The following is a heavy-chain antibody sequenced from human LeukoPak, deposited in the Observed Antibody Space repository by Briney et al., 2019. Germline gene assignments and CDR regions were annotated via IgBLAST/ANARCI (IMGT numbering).Heavy chain of an antibody. J-gene: IGHJ4*02. V-gene: IGHV3-30*04. Sequence: GVSLTLSCAASGFTFCSYPMHWVRQAPGKGREWVAVISYDGSNKYYADSVKGRFTISRDNSKNTLYRQMNSLIAEDTAVYYCARGRAVPFDYWGQGTLVTVSS. D-gene: IGHD2-2*01. CDR2: ISYDGSNK. CDR3: ARGRAVPFDY. CDR1: GFTFCSYP.